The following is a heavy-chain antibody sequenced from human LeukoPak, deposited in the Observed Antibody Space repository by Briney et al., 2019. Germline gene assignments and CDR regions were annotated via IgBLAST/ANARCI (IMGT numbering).Heavy chain of an antibody. Sequence: SETLSLTCAVSGGSIISGNWWSWVRQPPGKGLEWVGEIYHSGRTNYNPSLKSRVTMSLDKSKNQFSLNLNSVTAADTALYYCASSDGLPPRSDSSYDVFDYWGQGTLVTASS. CDR2: IYHSGRT. CDR3: ASSDGLPPRSDSSYDVFDY. V-gene: IGHV4-4*02. D-gene: IGHD5-12*01. J-gene: IGHJ4*02. CDR1: GGSIISGNW.